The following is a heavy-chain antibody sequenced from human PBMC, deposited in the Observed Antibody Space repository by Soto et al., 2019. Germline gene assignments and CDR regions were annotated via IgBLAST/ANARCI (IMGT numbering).Heavy chain of an antibody. J-gene: IGHJ4*02. CDR2: INHRGST. CDR3: ARGRGDVVVVTATTLNDS. V-gene: IGHV4-34*01. CDR1: GGSFSGYY. D-gene: IGHD2-21*02. Sequence: QVQLQQWGAGLLKPSETLSLTCAVYGGSFSGYYWSWIRQPPGKGLEWIGEINHRGSTNYNPSLKSRVTISVDTTKNQFSLELGSVTAANTAVYYSARGRGDVVVVTATTLNDSWGQGTLVTVCS.